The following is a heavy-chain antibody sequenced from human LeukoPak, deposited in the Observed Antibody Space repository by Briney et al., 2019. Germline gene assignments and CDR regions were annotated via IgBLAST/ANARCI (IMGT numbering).Heavy chain of an antibody. CDR1: GFTFSSYS. J-gene: IGHJ5*02. V-gene: IGHV3-48*04. CDR3: ARDSVLLWFGDRSGGWFDP. CDR2: ISSSSSTI. D-gene: IGHD3-10*01. Sequence: PGGSLRLSCAASGFTFSSYSMNWVRQAPGKGLEWVSYISSSSSTIYYADSVKGRFTISRDNAKNSLYLQMNSLRAEDTAVYYCARDSVLLWFGDRSGGWFDPWGQGTLVTVSS.